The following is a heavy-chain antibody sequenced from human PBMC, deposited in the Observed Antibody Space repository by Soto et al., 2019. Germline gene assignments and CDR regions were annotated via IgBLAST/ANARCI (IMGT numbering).Heavy chain of an antibody. CDR3: ARQDFYDSSGYDYYYYGMDV. Sequence: GESLKISCKGSGYSFTSYWISWVRQMPGKGLEWMGRIDPSDSYTNYSPSFQGHVTISADKSISTAYLQWSSLKATDTAMYYCARQDFYDSSGYDYYYYGMDVWGQGTTVTVSS. D-gene: IGHD3-22*01. CDR2: IDPSDSYT. J-gene: IGHJ6*02. CDR1: GYSFTSYW. V-gene: IGHV5-10-1*01.